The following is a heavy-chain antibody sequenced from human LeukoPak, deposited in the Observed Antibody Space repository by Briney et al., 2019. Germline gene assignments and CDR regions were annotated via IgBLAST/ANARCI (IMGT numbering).Heavy chain of an antibody. D-gene: IGHD2-15*01. CDR2: LSGSGGSA. CDR1: TFTFSNYW. V-gene: IGHV3-23*01. J-gene: IGHJ4*02. Sequence: PGGSLRLSCAASTFTFSNYWMSWVRQAPGKGLEWVSALSGSGGSAYYADSVKGRFTISRDNSKNTLYLQMNSLRAEDTAVYYCARRYCSGGSCYVDYWGQGTLVTVSS. CDR3: ARRYCSGGSCYVDY.